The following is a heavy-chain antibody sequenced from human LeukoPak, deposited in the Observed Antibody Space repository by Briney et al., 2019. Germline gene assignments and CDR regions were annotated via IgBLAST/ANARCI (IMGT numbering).Heavy chain of an antibody. CDR1: GFTFSSYS. V-gene: IGHV3-48*02. D-gene: IGHD2-15*01. Sequence: TGGSLRLSCAASGFTFSSYSMNWVRRAPGKGLEWVSYISSSSSTIYYADSVKGRFTISRDNAKNSLYLQMNSLRDEDTAVYYCARSLVVVAATPGDYWGQGTLVTVSS. J-gene: IGHJ4*02. CDR2: ISSSSSTI. CDR3: ARSLVVVAATPGDY.